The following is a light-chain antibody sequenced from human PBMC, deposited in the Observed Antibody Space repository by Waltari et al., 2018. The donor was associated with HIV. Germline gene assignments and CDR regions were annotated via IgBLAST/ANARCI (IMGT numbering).Light chain of an antibody. CDR1: QGISNY. CDR3: QKYNSAPPLT. V-gene: IGKV1-27*01. J-gene: IGKJ4*01. Sequence: DIQMTQSPSSLSASIGDRVTITCRASQGISNYLAWYQQKPGKVPKLLIYAASTLQSGVPSRFSGSGSGTDFTLTISSLQPEDVATYYCQKYNSAPPLTFGGGTKVEIK. CDR2: AAS.